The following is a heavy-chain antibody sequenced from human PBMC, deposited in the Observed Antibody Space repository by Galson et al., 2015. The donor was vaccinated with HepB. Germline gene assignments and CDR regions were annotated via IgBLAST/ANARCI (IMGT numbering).Heavy chain of an antibody. CDR3: ARYQVGATLYYYYYGMDV. D-gene: IGHD1-26*01. V-gene: IGHV1-69*13. Sequence: SVKVSCKASGGTFSSYAISWVRQAPGQGLERMGGIIPIFGTANYAQKFQGRVTITADESTSTAYMELSSLRSEDTAVYYCARYQVGATLYYYYYGMDVWGQGTTVTVSS. CDR1: GGTFSSYA. CDR2: IIPIFGTA. J-gene: IGHJ6*02.